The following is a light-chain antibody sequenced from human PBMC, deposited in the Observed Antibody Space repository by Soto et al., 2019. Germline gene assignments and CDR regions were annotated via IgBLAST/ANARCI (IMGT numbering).Light chain of an antibody. J-gene: IGKJ5*01. Sequence: DIVMTQSPDSLAVSLGERATINCKSSQSVLYSSDNKNYLAWYQQRPGQPPKLLIYWASTRESGVPDRFSGSGYGTDFTLTISSLQAEDVAVYYCQQYYSVPMTFGQGTRLQIK. V-gene: IGKV4-1*01. CDR1: QSVLYSSDNKNY. CDR2: WAS. CDR3: QQYYSVPMT.